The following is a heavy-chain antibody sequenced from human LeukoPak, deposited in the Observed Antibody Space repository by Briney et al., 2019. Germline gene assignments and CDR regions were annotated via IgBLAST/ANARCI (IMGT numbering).Heavy chain of an antibody. J-gene: IGHJ4*02. CDR2: INSDGSST. V-gene: IGHV3-74*03. CDR3: ASGAYYNDY. D-gene: IGHD3-22*01. Sequence: PGGSLRLSCAASGFTSSSYWMHWVRQVPGKGLVWVSHINSDGSSTEYADSVKGRFTISRDNAKNTLYMQMNSLRAEDTAVYYCASGAYYNDYWGQGTLVTVSS. CDR1: GFTSSSYW.